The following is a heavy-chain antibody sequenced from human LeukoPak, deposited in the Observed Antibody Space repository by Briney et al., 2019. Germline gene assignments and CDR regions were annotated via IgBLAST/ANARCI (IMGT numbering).Heavy chain of an antibody. CDR2: INHSGST. Sequence: PSETLSLTCAVYGGSFSGYYWSWIRQPPGKGLEWIGEINHSGSTNYNPSLKSRVTISVDTSKNQFSLKLSSVTAADTAVYYCAKDSLYYYYYYMDAWGKGTTVTVSS. CDR3: AKDSLYYYYYYMDA. D-gene: IGHD2-15*01. CDR1: GGSFSGYY. V-gene: IGHV4-34*01. J-gene: IGHJ6*03.